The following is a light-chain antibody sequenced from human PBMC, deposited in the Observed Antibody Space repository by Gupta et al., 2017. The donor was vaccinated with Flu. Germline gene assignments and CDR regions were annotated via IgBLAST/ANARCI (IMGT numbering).Light chain of an antibody. J-gene: IGLJ1*01. CDR2: GDT. V-gene: IGLV2-18*02. CDR1: STAVGFYNR. CDR3: SSYATSTTYV. Sequence: SVPIPSTGTSTAVGFYNRVSWYQRPPGTAPKLIIYGDTLRPSGVPDRFSGSKSGNTASLTISGLQPEDEADYYCSSYATSTTYVFGTGTKVTVL.